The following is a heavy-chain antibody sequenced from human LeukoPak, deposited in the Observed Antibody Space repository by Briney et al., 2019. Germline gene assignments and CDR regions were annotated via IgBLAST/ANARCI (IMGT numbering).Heavy chain of an antibody. Sequence: SETLSLTCTVSGVSISSSNSYWGWIRQPPGKGLEWIGSIYYSGNTYYNASLKSQVSISIDTSKNQFSLRLTSVTAADTAVYYCARGTQSCDSSGYYYDPGAFDIWGQGTMVTVSS. J-gene: IGHJ3*02. D-gene: IGHD3-22*01. CDR1: GVSISSSNSY. CDR2: IYYSGNT. V-gene: IGHV4-39*01. CDR3: ARGTQSCDSSGYYYDPGAFDI.